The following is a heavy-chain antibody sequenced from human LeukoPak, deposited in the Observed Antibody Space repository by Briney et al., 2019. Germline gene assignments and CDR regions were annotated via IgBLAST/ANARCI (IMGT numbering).Heavy chain of an antibody. Sequence: GGSLRLSCAASGFTSSSYGMHWVRQAPGKGLEWVAVISYDGSNKYYADSVKGRFTISRDNSKNTLYLQMNSLRAEDTAVYYCAKASVEMATITIDYWGQGTLVTVSS. D-gene: IGHD5-24*01. J-gene: IGHJ4*02. CDR2: ISYDGSNK. V-gene: IGHV3-30*18. CDR1: GFTSSSYG. CDR3: AKASVEMATITIDY.